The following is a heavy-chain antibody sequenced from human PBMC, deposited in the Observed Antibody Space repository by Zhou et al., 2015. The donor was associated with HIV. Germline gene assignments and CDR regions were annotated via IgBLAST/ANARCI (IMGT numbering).Heavy chain of an antibody. Sequence: QVQLVQSGAEVQKPGASVKLSCKASGYTFTGHYMHWVRQAPGQGLEWMGRINTKSGDTTYAQKFQGRVTMTRDTSISTAYMELSGVRSDDSAVYYCARSPTDYYYYMDVWGKGTTVTVSS. CDR3: ARSPTDYYYYMDV. CDR2: INTKSGDT. D-gene: IGHD3-10*01. V-gene: IGHV1-2*06. CDR1: GYTFTGHY. J-gene: IGHJ6*03.